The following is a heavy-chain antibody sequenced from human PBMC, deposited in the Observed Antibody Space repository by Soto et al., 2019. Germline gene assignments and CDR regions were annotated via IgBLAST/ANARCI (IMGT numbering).Heavy chain of an antibody. J-gene: IGHJ4*02. CDR2: IKSKTDGGTT. V-gene: IGHV3-15*01. CDR1: GFTFSNAW. Sequence: EVQLVESGGGLVKPGGSLRLSCAASGFTFSNAWMSWVRQAPGKGLEWVGRIKSKTDGGTTDYAAPVKGRFTISRDDSKNTLYLHMNSLKTEDTAVYYCTTHHSIAAAGTTGYFDYWGQGTLVTVSS. CDR3: TTHHSIAAAGTTGYFDY. D-gene: IGHD6-13*01.